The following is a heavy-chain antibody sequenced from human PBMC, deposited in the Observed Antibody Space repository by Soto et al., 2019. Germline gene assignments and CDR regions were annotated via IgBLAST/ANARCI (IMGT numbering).Heavy chain of an antibody. CDR1: GFIFSSYV. V-gene: IGHV3-48*03. CDR2: ISTDGNAN. J-gene: IGHJ4*02. D-gene: IGHD3-16*01. Sequence: PGGSLRLSCAASGFIFSSYVMNWVRQAPGKGLEWVAYISTDGNANYYADSVKGRFSISRDNANNSLYLQMNSLRAEDTAIYYCVRTLGEGNFWGQGTLVTVSS. CDR3: VRTLGEGNF.